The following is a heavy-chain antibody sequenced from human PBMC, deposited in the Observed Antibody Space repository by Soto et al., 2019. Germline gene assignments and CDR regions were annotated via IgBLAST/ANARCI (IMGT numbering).Heavy chain of an antibody. D-gene: IGHD6-19*01. Sequence: QVQLVQSGAEVKKPGSSVKVSCKASGGTFSSYAISWVRQAPGQGLEWMGGIIPIFGTTNYAQKFQGRVTVXXDXSXXTAQLKRSSLRSEDTAVYYCARGSRWLQLMAAFVIWGQGTMVTVSS. V-gene: IGHV1-69*05. CDR1: GGTFSSYA. CDR2: IIPIFGTT. CDR3: ARGSRWLQLMAAFVI. J-gene: IGHJ3*02.